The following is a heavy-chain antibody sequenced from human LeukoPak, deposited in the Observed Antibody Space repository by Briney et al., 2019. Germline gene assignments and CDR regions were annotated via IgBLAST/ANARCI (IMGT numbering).Heavy chain of an antibody. CDR3: ARGDYGDYVERL. CDR2: IRYDGSNK. V-gene: IGHV3-30*02. CDR1: GFTFSSYG. D-gene: IGHD4-17*01. Sequence: GGSLRLPCAASGFTFSSYGMHWVRQAPGKGLEWVAFIRYDGSNKYYADSVKGRFTISRDNSKNTLYLQMNSLRAEDTAVYYCARGDYGDYVERLWGQGTLVTVSS. J-gene: IGHJ4*02.